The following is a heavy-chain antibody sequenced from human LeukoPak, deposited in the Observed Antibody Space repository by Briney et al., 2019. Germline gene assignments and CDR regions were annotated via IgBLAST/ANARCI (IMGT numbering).Heavy chain of an antibody. V-gene: IGHV3-23*01. CDR2: IVGGGSST. J-gene: IGHJ4*02. CDR3: AKDSYYGSGSYYRRGCYFDY. D-gene: IGHD3-10*01. CDR1: EFTFTNYG. Sequence: GRSLRLACAASEFTFTNYGMSCARQAPGKWLECLSAIVGGGSSTYYADSVKGRFNISRDNSKNTLYLQMNSLGAEDKAIYYCAKDSYYGSGSYYRRGCYFDYWGQGTLVTVSS.